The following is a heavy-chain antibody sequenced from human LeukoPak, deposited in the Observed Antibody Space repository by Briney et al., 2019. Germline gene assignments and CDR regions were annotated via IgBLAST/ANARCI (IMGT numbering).Heavy chain of an antibody. CDR3: ASMAGIAAAGGMIDY. CDR1: GGTFSSYT. D-gene: IGHD6-13*01. V-gene: IGHV1-69*02. CDR2: IIPTLGIA. J-gene: IGHJ4*02. Sequence: GASVKVSCKASGGTFSSYTISWVRQAPGQGLEWMGRIIPTLGIANYAQKFQGRVTITADKSTSTAYMELSSLRSEDTAVYYCASMAGIAAAGGMIDYWGQGTLVTVSS.